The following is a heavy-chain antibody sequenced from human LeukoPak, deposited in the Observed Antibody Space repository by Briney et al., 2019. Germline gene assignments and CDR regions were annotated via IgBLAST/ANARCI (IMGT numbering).Heavy chain of an antibody. Sequence: GASVKVSCKASGGTFSSYAISWVRQAPGQGLEWMGGIIPIFGTANYAQKFQGRVTITADKSTSTAYMELNSLRAGDTGVYYCVREGRSSNWDDWYFDLWGRGTLVTVSS. J-gene: IGHJ2*01. CDR2: IIPIFGTA. CDR3: VREGRSSNWDDWYFDL. CDR1: GGTFSSYA. V-gene: IGHV1-69*06. D-gene: IGHD6-13*01.